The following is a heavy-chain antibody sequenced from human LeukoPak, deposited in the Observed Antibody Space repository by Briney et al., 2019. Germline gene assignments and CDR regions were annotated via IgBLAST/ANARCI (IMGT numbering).Heavy chain of an antibody. J-gene: IGHJ5*02. CDR3: AKDSLKEGGHWFDP. CDR2: IGGCGVNT. D-gene: IGHD3-16*01. CDR1: EFTFSSYA. Sequence: GASLRLSCAAPEFTFSSYAMSWVRQAPGKGLEWVSAIGGCGVNTYYADSVKGRFTISRDNSKNTLYLQMNSLRAEDTAVYYCAKDSLKEGGHWFDPWGQGTLVTVSS. V-gene: IGHV3-23*01.